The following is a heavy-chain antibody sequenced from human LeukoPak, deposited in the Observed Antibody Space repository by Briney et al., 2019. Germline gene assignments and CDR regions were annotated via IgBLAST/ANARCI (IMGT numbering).Heavy chain of an antibody. CDR3: ARGVLREYQLHDPPHYYYSMDV. CDR2: IYYSGST. D-gene: IGHD2-2*01. J-gene: IGHJ6*03. V-gene: IGHV4-31*03. CDR1: GGSISRGGYY. Sequence: SQTLSLTCTVSGGSISRGGYYWSWIRQHPGKGLEWIGYIYYSGSTYYNPSLKSRVTISVDTSKNQFSLKLSSVTAADTAVYYCARGVLREYQLHDPPHYYYSMDVWGKGTTVTVSS.